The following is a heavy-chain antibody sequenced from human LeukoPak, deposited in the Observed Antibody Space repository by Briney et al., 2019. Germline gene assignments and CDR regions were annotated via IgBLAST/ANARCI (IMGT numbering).Heavy chain of an antibody. D-gene: IGHD2-2*01. Sequence: SETLSLTCTVSGGSISSSSYYWGWIRQPPGKGLEGIGSIYYSGSTYYNPSLKSRVTISVDTSKNQFSLKLSSVTAADTAVYYCARGHIVVVPAAYNWFDPWGQGTLVTVSS. CDR3: ARGHIVVVPAAYNWFDP. CDR1: GGSISSSSYY. CDR2: IYYSGST. J-gene: IGHJ5*02. V-gene: IGHV4-39*07.